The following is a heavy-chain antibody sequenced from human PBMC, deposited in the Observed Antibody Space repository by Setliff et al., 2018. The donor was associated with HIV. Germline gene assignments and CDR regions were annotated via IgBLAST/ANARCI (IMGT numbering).Heavy chain of an antibody. CDR3: TTRYYGSGSRPYYYYGMDV. Sequence: PGGSLRLSCAASGFTFNNYCMTWVRQAPGKGLEWVANIHEDGTQKYFVDSVRGRFTISRDNAKNSLYLQMNSLRGEDTGLYYCTTRYYGSGSRPYYYYGMDVWGQGATVTVSS. CDR2: IHEDGTQK. J-gene: IGHJ6*02. V-gene: IGHV3-7*01. CDR1: GFTFNNYC. D-gene: IGHD3-10*01.